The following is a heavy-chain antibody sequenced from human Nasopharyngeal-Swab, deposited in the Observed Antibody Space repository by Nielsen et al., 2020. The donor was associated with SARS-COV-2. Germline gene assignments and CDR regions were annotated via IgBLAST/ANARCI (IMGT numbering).Heavy chain of an antibody. D-gene: IGHD6-13*01. CDR1: GFTFTSYD. J-gene: IGHJ4*02. V-gene: IGHV3-30-3*01. CDR2: ISYDGSTK. CDR3: ARGIIAAAED. Sequence: GESLKISCAASGFTFTSYDIHWVRQAPGKGLEWVAVISYDGSTKYYADSVKGRFTVSRDNSKNTLYLQMNSLRAEDTAMYYCARGIIAAAEDWGQGTLVTVSS.